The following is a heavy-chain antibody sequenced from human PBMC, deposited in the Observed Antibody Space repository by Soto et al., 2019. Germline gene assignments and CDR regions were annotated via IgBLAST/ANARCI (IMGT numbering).Heavy chain of an antibody. CDR2: IKQDGSEK. CDR3: ARALMYYVEVQRWLGFDY. D-gene: IGHD5-18*01. Sequence: EVQLVESGGGLVQPGGSLRLSCAASGFTFSSYWMSWVRQAPGKGLEWVANIKQDGSEKYYVDSVKGRFTISRDNAKNSLYLQMNSLRAEDTAVYYCARALMYYVEVQRWLGFDYWGQGTLVTVSS. V-gene: IGHV3-7*01. J-gene: IGHJ4*02. CDR1: GFTFSSYW.